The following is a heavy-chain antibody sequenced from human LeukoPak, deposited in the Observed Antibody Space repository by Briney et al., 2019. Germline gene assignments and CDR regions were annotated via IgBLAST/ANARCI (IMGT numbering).Heavy chain of an antibody. Sequence: GGSLRLSCAASRFTFSSYSMNWVRQAPGKGLEWVSSISSSSSYIYYADSVKGRFTISRDNAKNSLYLQMNSLRAEDTAVYYCARDRWGSEDYWGQGTLVTVSS. CDR1: RFTFSSYS. J-gene: IGHJ4*02. CDR2: ISSSSSYI. D-gene: IGHD2-21*01. CDR3: ARDRWGSEDY. V-gene: IGHV3-21*01.